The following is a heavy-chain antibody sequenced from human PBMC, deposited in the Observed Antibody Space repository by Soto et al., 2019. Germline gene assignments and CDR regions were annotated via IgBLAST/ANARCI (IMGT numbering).Heavy chain of an antibody. D-gene: IGHD3-22*01. CDR2: INHSGST. CDR3: ARGLKGSGYYYVSYYFDY. Sequence: PSETLSLTCAVYGGSFSGYYWSWIRQPPGKGLEWIGEINHSGSTNYNPSLKSRVTISVDTSKNQFSLKLSSVTAADTAVYYCARGLKGSGYYYVSYYFDYWGQGTLVTAPQ. V-gene: IGHV4-34*01. J-gene: IGHJ4*02. CDR1: GGSFSGYY.